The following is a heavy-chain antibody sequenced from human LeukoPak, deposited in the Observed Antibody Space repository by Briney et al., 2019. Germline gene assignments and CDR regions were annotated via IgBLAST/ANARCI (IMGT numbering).Heavy chain of an antibody. V-gene: IGHV1-8*01. Sequence: VASVKVSCKASGYTFTSYDINWVRQATGQGLEWMGWMNPNSGNTGYAQKFQGRVTMTRNTSISTAYMELSSLRSQDTAVYYCARSFNWLQSYFDYWGQGTLVTVSS. D-gene: IGHD3-9*01. CDR2: MNPNSGNT. J-gene: IGHJ4*02. CDR1: GYTFTSYD. CDR3: ARSFNWLQSYFDY.